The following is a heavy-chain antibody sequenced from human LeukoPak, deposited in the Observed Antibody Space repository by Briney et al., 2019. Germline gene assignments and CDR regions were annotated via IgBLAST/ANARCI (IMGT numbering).Heavy chain of an antibody. D-gene: IGHD3-10*01. Sequence: GGSLRLSCAASGFTFSSYSMNWVRQARGKGVEGVSYISSSSSTIYYADSVKGRFTISRDNAKNSLYLQVNSLRADDTAVYYCARIGSYGSGYYHYYYMDVWGKGTTATVSS. V-gene: IGHV3-48*04. CDR2: ISSSSSTI. CDR1: GFTFSSYS. CDR3: ARIGSYGSGYYHYYYMDV. J-gene: IGHJ6*03.